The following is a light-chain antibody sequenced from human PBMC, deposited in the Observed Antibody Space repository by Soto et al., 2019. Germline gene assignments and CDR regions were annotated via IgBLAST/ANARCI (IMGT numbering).Light chain of an antibody. Sequence: IQLTQSPSSLSASVGDRVTITCRASQGISSYLAWYQQKPGKAPKLLIYAASTLQSGVPSRFSGSRSGTDFTPTISSLQPEDFATYYCQQLNSYTITFGQGTRLEI. J-gene: IGKJ5*01. CDR1: QGISSY. CDR3: QQLNSYTIT. CDR2: AAS. V-gene: IGKV1-9*01.